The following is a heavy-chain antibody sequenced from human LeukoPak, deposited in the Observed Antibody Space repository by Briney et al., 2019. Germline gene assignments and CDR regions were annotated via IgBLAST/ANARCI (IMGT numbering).Heavy chain of an antibody. CDR2: ISYDGSNK. J-gene: IGHJ4*02. Sequence: GGSLRLSCAASGFTFSSYAMHWVRQAPGKGLEWVAVISYDGSNKYYADSVKGRFTISRDNSKNTLYLQMNSLRAEDTAVYYCAKGYYGSGSYGWFDYWGQGTLVTVSS. CDR1: GFTFSSYA. D-gene: IGHD3-10*01. V-gene: IGHV3-30*04. CDR3: AKGYYGSGSYGWFDY.